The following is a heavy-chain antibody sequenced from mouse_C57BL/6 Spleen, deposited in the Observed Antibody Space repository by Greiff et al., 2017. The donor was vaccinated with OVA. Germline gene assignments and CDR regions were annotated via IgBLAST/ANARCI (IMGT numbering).Heavy chain of an antibody. CDR2: ISSGSSTI. V-gene: IGHV5-17*01. J-gene: IGHJ4*01. CDR3: ARPETGAMDY. Sequence: EVMLVESGGGLVKPGGSLKLSCAASGFTFSDYGMHWVRQAPEKGLEWVAYISSGSSTIYYADTVKGRFTISRDNAKNTLFLQMTSLRSEDTAMYYCARPETGAMDYWGQGTSVTVSS. CDR1: GFTFSDYG.